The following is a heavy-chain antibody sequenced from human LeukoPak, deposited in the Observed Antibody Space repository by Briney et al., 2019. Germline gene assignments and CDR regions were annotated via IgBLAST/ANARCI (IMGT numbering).Heavy chain of an antibody. CDR3: AKGYYGSGSYGWFDY. CDR2: ISGSGDRT. D-gene: IGHD3-10*01. J-gene: IGHJ4*02. Sequence: PGGSLRLSCAASGFTFSGSAMHWVRQAPGKGLEWVSTISGSGDRTYYADSVKGRFTISRDNSKNTLFLQMNSLRAEDTAVYYCAKGYYGSGSYGWFDYWGQGTLVTVSS. V-gene: IGHV3-23*01. CDR1: GFTFSGSA.